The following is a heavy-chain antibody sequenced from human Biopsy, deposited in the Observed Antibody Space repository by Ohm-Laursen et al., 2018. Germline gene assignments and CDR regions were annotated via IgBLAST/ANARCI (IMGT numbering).Heavy chain of an antibody. CDR2: ISSGGRA. CDR1: GGSISDDY. J-gene: IGHJ3*02. V-gene: IGHV4-59*01. Sequence: SETPSLTCSVSGGSISDDYWNWIRQPPGKGLQVIGYISSGGRAKYNPSLKSRVTISLDTSKNQFSLKLSSVTAADTAIYYCAREAIGVATAFDIWGQGTMVTVSS. D-gene: IGHD5-12*01. CDR3: AREAIGVATAFDI.